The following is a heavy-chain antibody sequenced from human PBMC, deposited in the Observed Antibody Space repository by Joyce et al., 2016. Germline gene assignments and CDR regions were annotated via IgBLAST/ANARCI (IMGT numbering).Heavy chain of an antibody. J-gene: IGHJ4*02. CDR1: GFTVTSKY. D-gene: IGHD5-18*01. CDR2: LYTAGTT. Sequence: EVQLVESGGGLVQPGGSLRLSCVVSGFTVTSKYISWVRQAPGKGLEWVSVLYTAGTTFYADSVKGRFTISRHSSRSTGYLQLDSLRTEDTAVYYCATLRSGYSSSSSMFDYWGQGTLVTVSS. CDR3: ATLRSGYSSSSSMFDY. V-gene: IGHV3-53*04.